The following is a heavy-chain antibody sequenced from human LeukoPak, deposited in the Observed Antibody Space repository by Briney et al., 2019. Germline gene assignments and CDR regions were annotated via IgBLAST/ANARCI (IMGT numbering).Heavy chain of an antibody. D-gene: IGHD3-22*01. V-gene: IGHV4-34*01. Sequence: PSEPQSLLCALWGQSFCGYYWRGLPQPPGKALEWIGEFNHSESTNYNPSRKSRVTISVDTSKNQFYLKLSSVTAADTAVYYCASHYYDSSGYYYESCFDPWGQGTLVTVSS. CDR1: GQSFCGYY. J-gene: IGHJ5*02. CDR3: ASHYYDSSGYYYESCFDP. CDR2: FNHSEST.